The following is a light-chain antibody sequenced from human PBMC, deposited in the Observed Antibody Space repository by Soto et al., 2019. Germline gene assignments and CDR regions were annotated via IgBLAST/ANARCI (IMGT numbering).Light chain of an antibody. CDR2: AAS. CDR3: QQVNNYPLT. Sequence: IQLTQSPSSLSASVGDRVTITCRASQGLSSYLAWYQQKPGKAPKLLIYAASTLQSGVPSRFSGSESGTDFTLTISSLQPEDFGTYYCQQVNNYPLTFGGETKVDIK. V-gene: IGKV1-9*01. CDR1: QGLSSY. J-gene: IGKJ4*01.